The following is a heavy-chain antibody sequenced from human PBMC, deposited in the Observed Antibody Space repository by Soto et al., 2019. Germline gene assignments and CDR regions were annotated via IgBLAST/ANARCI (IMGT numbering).Heavy chain of an antibody. CDR1: GGTFSSYA. CDR2: IIPIFGTA. J-gene: IGHJ6*02. D-gene: IGHD6-13*01. Sequence: QVQLVQSGAEVKKPGSSVKVSCKASGGTFSSYAISWVRQAPGQGLEWMGGIIPIFGTANYAQKFQGRVTITAXXSXSXXYMELSSLRSEDTAVYYCGRSSSWGSYYYYYGMDVWGQGTTVTVSS. V-gene: IGHV1-69*12. CDR3: GRSSSWGSYYYYYGMDV.